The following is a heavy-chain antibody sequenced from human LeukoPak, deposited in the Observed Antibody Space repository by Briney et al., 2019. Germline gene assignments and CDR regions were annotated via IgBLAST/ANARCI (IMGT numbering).Heavy chain of an antibody. D-gene: IGHD2-2*01. Sequence: SETLSLTFTVSGGSISSYYWSWIRQPPGKGLEWIGYIYYSGSTNYNPSLKSRVTISVDTSKNQFSLKLSSVTAADTAVYYCARLRIVVVPAAISYYYGMDVWGQGTTVTVSS. CDR3: ARLRIVVVPAAISYYYGMDV. CDR1: GGSISSYY. CDR2: IYYSGST. J-gene: IGHJ6*02. V-gene: IGHV4-59*08.